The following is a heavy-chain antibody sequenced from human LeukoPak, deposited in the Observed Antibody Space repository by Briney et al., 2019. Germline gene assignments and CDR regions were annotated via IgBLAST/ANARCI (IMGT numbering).Heavy chain of an antibody. CDR2: ISGSSSYI. J-gene: IGHJ6*02. Sequence: GRSLRLSCAASGFTFSSYGMSWVRQAPGKGLEWVSSISGSSSYIYYADSVKGRFTISRDNAKKSLYLQMSSLRAEDTAVYYCAFYYYYGMDVWGQGTTVTVSS. CDR3: AFYYYYGMDV. V-gene: IGHV3-21*01. CDR1: GFTFSSYG.